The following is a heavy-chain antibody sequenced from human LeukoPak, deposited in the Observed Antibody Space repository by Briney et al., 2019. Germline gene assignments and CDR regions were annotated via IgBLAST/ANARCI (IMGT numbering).Heavy chain of an antibody. J-gene: IGHJ4*02. CDR1: GFALSSYA. Sequence: GGSLRLSCAASGFALSSYAMSWVRQAPGKGLEWVSGISGSGGSTYYADSVKGRFTISRDNSKNTLYLQMNSLRAEDTAVYYCAKGCYDFWSGYYGYWGQGTLVTVSS. V-gene: IGHV3-23*01. D-gene: IGHD3-3*01. CDR2: ISGSGGST. CDR3: AKGCYDFWSGYYGY.